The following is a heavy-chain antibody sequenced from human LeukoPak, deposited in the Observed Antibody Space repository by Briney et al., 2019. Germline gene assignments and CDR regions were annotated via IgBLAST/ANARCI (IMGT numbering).Heavy chain of an antibody. J-gene: IGHJ6*03. Sequence: RGESLKISCKGSGYTFSSYWIGWVRQMPGKGLEWMGIIYPDDSDTRYSPSFQGQVTISADKPISTAYLQWSSLKASDTAMYYCARLAYCSNDVCYSNYYYSMDVWGKGTTVTVSS. CDR2: IYPDDSDT. CDR3: ARLAYCSNDVCYSNYYYSMDV. CDR1: GYTFSSYW. D-gene: IGHD2-8*01. V-gene: IGHV5-51*01.